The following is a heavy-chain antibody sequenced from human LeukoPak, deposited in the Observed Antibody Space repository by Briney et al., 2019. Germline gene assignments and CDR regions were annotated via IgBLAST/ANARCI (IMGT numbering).Heavy chain of an antibody. J-gene: IGHJ4*02. Sequence: HPGGSLRLSCAASGFTFSSYAMTWVRQAPGKGLEWVSTISGSGANTYYADSVEGRFTISRDNSKNTLSLQMNSLRVEDTALYYCAKYSDSTGAHYFDYWGQGTLVTVSS. CDR3: AKYSDSTGAHYFDY. CDR2: ISGSGANT. CDR1: GFTFSSYA. V-gene: IGHV3-23*01. D-gene: IGHD2/OR15-2a*01.